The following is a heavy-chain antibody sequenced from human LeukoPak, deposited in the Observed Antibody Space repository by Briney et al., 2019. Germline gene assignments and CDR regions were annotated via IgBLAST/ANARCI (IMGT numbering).Heavy chain of an antibody. V-gene: IGHV4-59*01. Sequence: SETLSLTCTVSGGSISSYYWSRIRQPPGKGLEWIGYIYYSGSTNYNPSLKSRVTISVDTSKNQFSLKLSSVTAANTAAYYCAREDGYNFNYWGQGTLVTVSS. D-gene: IGHD5-24*01. CDR3: AREDGYNFNY. J-gene: IGHJ4*02. CDR1: GGSISSYY. CDR2: IYYSGST.